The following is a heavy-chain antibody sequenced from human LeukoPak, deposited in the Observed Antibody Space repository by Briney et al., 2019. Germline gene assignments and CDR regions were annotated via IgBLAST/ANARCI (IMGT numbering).Heavy chain of an antibody. V-gene: IGHV3-23*01. D-gene: IGHD3-10*01. Sequence: GGSLRLSCAASGFTFSSYAMSWVRQAPGKGLEWVSGISGSGGRTYYAGSVKGRFTISRDNSKNALYLQMNSLRADDTAVYYCAKLNADYYGSGIVDYWGQGILVTVSS. CDR3: AKLNADYYGSGIVDY. CDR1: GFTFSSYA. CDR2: ISGSGGRT. J-gene: IGHJ4*02.